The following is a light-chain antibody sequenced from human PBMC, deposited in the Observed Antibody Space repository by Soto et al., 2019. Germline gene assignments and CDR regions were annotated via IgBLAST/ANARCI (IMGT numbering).Light chain of an antibody. CDR1: SSDVGGYNY. CDR3: SSYTSSSTSVV. J-gene: IGLJ2*01. Sequence: QSALTQPASVSGSPGQSITISCTGTSSDVGGYNYVSWYQQHPGKAPKLMIYDVSNRPSGVSNRFSGSKSGNTASLTISGPQAEDEADYYRSSYTSSSTSVVFGGGTKVTVL. CDR2: DVS. V-gene: IGLV2-14*01.